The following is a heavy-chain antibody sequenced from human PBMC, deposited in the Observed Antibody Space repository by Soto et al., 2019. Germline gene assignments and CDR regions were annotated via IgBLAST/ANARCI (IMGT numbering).Heavy chain of an antibody. CDR2: IYYSGST. Sequence: PSETLYLTCTVSGGSISSGGYYWSWIRQHPGKGLEWIGYIYYSGSTNYNPSLKSRVTISVDTSKNQFSLKLSSVTAADTAVYYCARDTGIAVAGKIYYYGMDVWGQGTTVTVSS. CDR1: GGSISSGGYY. J-gene: IGHJ6*02. CDR3: ARDTGIAVAGKIYYYGMDV. D-gene: IGHD6-19*01. V-gene: IGHV4-61*08.